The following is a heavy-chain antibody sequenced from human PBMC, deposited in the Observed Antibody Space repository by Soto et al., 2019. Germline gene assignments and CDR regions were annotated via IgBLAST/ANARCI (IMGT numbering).Heavy chain of an antibody. CDR2: ISYSGST. CDR3: ARYYYGSGSYFDY. J-gene: IGHJ4*02. D-gene: IGHD3-10*01. V-gene: IGHV4-59*01. CDR1: GASINSFY. Sequence: PSETLSLTCTVSGASINSFYWSWIRLPPGKGLEWIGYISYSGSTNYNPSLKSRVTISVDTSKNQFSLKLSSVTAADTAVYYCARYYYGSGSYFDYWGQGTLVTV.